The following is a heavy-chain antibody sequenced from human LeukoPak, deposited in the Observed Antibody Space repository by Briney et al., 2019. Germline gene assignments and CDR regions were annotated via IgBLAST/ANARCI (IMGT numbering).Heavy chain of an antibody. CDR1: GFTISSNE. CDR3: AKVPGIAAAVPFDY. CDR2: ISGGST. D-gene: IGHD6-13*01. J-gene: IGHJ4*02. Sequence: PGRSLRLSCAASGFTISSNEMSWVRQAPGKGLEWVSSISGGSTYYADSVKGRFTISRDNSKNTLYLQMNSLRAEDTAVYYCAKVPGIAAAVPFDYWGQGTLVTVSS. V-gene: IGHV3-38-3*01.